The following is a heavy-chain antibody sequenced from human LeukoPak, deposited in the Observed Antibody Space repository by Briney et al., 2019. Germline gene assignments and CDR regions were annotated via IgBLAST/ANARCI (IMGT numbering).Heavy chain of an antibody. J-gene: IGHJ4*02. D-gene: IGHD3-10*01. CDR3: AREDGSGSYDPFDY. CDR2: IWYDGSNK. Sequence: GRSLRLSCAASGFTFSSYGMHWVRQAPDKGLEWVAVIWYDGSNKYYADSVKGRFTISRDNSKNTLYLQMNSLRAEDTAVYYCAREDGSGSYDPFDYWGQGTLVTVSS. CDR1: GFTFSSYG. V-gene: IGHV3-33*01.